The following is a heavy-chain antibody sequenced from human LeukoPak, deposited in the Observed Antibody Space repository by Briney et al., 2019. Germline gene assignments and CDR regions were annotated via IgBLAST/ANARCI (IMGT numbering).Heavy chain of an antibody. V-gene: IGHV1-24*01. Sequence: ASVKISCKVSGYTLTELSMHWVRQAPGKGLEWMGGFDPEDGETIYAQKFKGRVTMTEDTSTDTAYMELSSLRSEDTAVYYCATDESYGDLFDYWGQGTLVTVSS. CDR3: ATDESYGDLFDY. J-gene: IGHJ4*02. CDR2: FDPEDGET. CDR1: GYTLTELS. D-gene: IGHD4-17*01.